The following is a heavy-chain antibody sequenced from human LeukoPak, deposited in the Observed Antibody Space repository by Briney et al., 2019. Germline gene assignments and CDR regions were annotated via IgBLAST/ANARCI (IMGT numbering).Heavy chain of an antibody. J-gene: IGHJ4*02. CDR2: IWYDGSNK. D-gene: IGHD3-9*01. CDR1: GFTFSSYA. CDR3: VRDIEVLTGHFLDY. V-gene: IGHV3-33*01. Sequence: PGGSLRLSCAASGFTFSSYAMHWVRQAPGKGLEWVAVIWYDGSNKYYADSVKGRFTISRDNSKNTLYLQMNSLRAEDTAVYYCVRDIEVLTGHFLDYWNRETLVTVSS.